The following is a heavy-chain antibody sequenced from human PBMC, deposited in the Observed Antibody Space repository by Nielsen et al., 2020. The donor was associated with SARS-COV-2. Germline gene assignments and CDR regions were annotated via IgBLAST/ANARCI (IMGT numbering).Heavy chain of an antibody. CDR2: ISDSSSYT. CDR1: GFTFSDYY. D-gene: IGHD3-3*01. Sequence: GESLKISCAASGFTFSDYYMSWIRQAPGKGLEWVSYISDSSSYTNYAESVKGRFTISRDNAKNSLYLQMNSLRAEDTALYHCARVLELGTGSDYWGQGTLVTVSS. CDR3: ARVLELGTGSDY. J-gene: IGHJ4*02. V-gene: IGHV3-11*05.